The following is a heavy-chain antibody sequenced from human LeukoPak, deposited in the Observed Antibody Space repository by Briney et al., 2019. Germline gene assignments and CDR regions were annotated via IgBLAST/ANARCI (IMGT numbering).Heavy chain of an antibody. J-gene: IGHJ4*02. Sequence: GGSLRLSCAASGFIFSIASMSWVCQAPGKGLEWVAQIKTKTDGGTTDHAAPVKGRFTISRDDSQNTLYLQMSSLKTEDTAVYYCTTHRGYSSSPTFDYWGQGTLVTVSS. CDR2: IKTKTDGGTT. V-gene: IGHV3-15*01. CDR3: TTHRGYSSSPTFDY. CDR1: GFIFSIAS. D-gene: IGHD6-13*01.